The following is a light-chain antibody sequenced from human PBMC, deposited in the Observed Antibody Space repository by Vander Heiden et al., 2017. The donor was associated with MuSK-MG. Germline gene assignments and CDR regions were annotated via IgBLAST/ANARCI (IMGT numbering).Light chain of an antibody. CDR1: QSISSW. CDR2: DAS. Sequence: DIQMTQSPSTLSTSVGDRVTITCRASQSISSWLAWYQQKPGKAPKLLIYDASSLESGVPSRFSGSGYGTEFTLTISIRQPDDFATYYCQRYNSYSSSTFGQGTKLEIK. CDR3: QRYNSYSSST. J-gene: IGKJ2*01. V-gene: IGKV1-5*01.